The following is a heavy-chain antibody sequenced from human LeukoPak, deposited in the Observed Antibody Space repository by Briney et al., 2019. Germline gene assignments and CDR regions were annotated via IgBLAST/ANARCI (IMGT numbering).Heavy chain of an antibody. CDR1: GGSISSGGYY. CDR2: IYHSGST. Sequence: PSQTLSLTCTVSGGSISSGGYYWSWIRQPPGKGLEWIGYIYHSGSTYYNPSLKSRVTISVDKSKNQFSLKLSSVTAADTAVYYCARGAYGSGSYYKTLDYWGQGTLVTVSS. J-gene: IGHJ4*02. V-gene: IGHV4-30-2*01. D-gene: IGHD3-10*01. CDR3: ARGAYGSGSYYKTLDY.